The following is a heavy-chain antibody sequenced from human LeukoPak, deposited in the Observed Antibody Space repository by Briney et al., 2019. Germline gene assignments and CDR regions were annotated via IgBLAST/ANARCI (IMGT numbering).Heavy chain of an antibody. CDR3: ARDQEPNQLLIPFDY. D-gene: IGHD2-2*01. J-gene: IGHJ4*02. V-gene: IGHV3-30-3*01. CDR1: GFTLSSYA. CDR2: RSYDGSNK. Sequence: KTGGSLRLSCAASGFTLSSYAMHRVRQAPGKGLEWVAVRSYDGSNKYYADSVKGRFTISRDNSKNTLYPQRNSLRAEDTAVYYCARDQEPNQLLIPFDYWGQGTLVTVSS.